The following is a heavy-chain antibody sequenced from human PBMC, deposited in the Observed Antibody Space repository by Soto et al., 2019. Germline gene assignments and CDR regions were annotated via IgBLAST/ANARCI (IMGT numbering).Heavy chain of an antibody. CDR2: IYYSGST. V-gene: IGHV4-59*08. J-gene: IGHJ6*03. Sequence: PSETLSLTCTVSGGSISSYYRSWIRQPPGKGLEWIGYIYYSGSTNYNPSLKSRVTISVDTSKNQFSLKLSSVTAADTAVYYCASLVVVAATPIEYYYYMDVWGKGTTVTVSS. CDR1: GGSISSYY. CDR3: ASLVVVAATPIEYYYYMDV. D-gene: IGHD2-15*01.